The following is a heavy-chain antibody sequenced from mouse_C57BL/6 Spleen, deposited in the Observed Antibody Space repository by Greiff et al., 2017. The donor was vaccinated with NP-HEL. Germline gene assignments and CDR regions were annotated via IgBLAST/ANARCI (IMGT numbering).Heavy chain of an antibody. V-gene: IGHV2-2*01. CDR3: ARNGAYYSNYEAMDY. CDR1: GFSLTSYG. Sequence: VQGVESGPGLVQPSQSLSITCTVSGFSLTSYGVHWVRQSPGKGLEWLGVIWSGGSTDYNAAFISRLSISKDNSKSQVFFKMNSLQADDTAIYYCARNGAYYSNYEAMDYWGQGTSVTVSS. D-gene: IGHD2-5*01. J-gene: IGHJ4*01. CDR2: IWSGGST.